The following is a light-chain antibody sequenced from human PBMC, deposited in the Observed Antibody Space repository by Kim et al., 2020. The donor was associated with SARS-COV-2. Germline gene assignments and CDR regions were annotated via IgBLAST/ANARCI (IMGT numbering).Light chain of an antibody. Sequence: NFMLTQPHSVSESPGKTITISCTRTSGGIASNYVQWYRQRLGSAPILVIFEDKQRPSGVPDRFSGSFDSSSNSASLTISSLETEDEADYYCQSFDGTNVIFGGGTQLTVL. CDR2: EDK. CDR1: SGGIASNY. J-gene: IGLJ2*01. V-gene: IGLV6-57*03. CDR3: QSFDGTNVI.